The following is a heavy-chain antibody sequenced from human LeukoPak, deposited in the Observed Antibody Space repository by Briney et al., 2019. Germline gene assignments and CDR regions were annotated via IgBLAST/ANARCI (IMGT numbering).Heavy chain of an antibody. CDR2: ISGSGGST. CDR3: AKVLYGDYVFDY. J-gene: IGHJ4*02. Sequence: GGSLRLSCAASGFIVGTXGMXWVXQPXXXXXXWVSTISGSGGSTYYADSVKGRFTISRDNSKNTLYLQMNSLRAEDTAVYYCAKVLYGDYVFDYWGQGTLVTVSS. D-gene: IGHD4-17*01. V-gene: IGHV3-23*01. CDR1: GFIVGTXG.